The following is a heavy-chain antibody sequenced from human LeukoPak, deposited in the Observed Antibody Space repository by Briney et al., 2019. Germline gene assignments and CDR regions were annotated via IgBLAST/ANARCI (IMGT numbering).Heavy chain of an antibody. J-gene: IGHJ4*02. CDR3: AKDPNYYGSGSYFY. V-gene: IGHV3-23*01. Sequence: GGSLRLSCAASGFTFSSYAMSWVRQAPGKGLEWVSAISGSGGSTYYADSVKGRFTISRDNSKNTPYLQMNSLRAEDTAVYYCAKDPNYYGSGSYFYWGQGTLVTVSS. CDR2: ISGSGGST. D-gene: IGHD3-10*01. CDR1: GFTFSSYA.